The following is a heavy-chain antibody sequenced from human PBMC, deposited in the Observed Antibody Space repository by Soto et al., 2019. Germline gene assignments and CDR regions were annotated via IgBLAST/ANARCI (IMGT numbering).Heavy chain of an antibody. CDR1: GGSISSGGYY. V-gene: IGHV4-31*03. CDR2: IYYSGST. Sequence: QVQLQESGPGLVKPSQTLSLTCTVSGGSISSGGYYWSWIRQHPGKGLEWFGYIYYSGSTDYNPSLKSRVTISVDTSKNRFSLKLSSVTAADTAVYYCARSPEATVTAFDYWGQGTLVTVSS. D-gene: IGHD4-17*01. CDR3: ARSPEATVTAFDY. J-gene: IGHJ4*02.